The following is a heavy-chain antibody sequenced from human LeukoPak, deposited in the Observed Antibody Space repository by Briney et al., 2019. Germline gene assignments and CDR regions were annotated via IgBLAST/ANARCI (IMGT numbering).Heavy chain of an antibody. CDR1: GYTFTGYY. D-gene: IGHD1-26*01. V-gene: IGHV1-2*02. J-gene: IGHJ4*02. CDR3: ARGRGYSGSYYFDY. Sequence: ASVKVSCKASGYTFTGYYMHWVRRAPGQGLEWMGWINPNSGGTNYAQKFQGRVTMTRDTSISTAYMELSRLRSDDTAVYYCARGRGYSGSYYFDYWGQGTLVTVSS. CDR2: INPNSGGT.